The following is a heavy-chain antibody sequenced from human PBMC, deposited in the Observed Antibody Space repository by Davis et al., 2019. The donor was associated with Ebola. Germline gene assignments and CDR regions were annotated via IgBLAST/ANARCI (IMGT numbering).Heavy chain of an antibody. CDR3: AKAAAGPPSH. J-gene: IGHJ4*02. Sequence: GESLKISCSASGFIFSTYVMSWVRQAPGKGLEWVSTLGTSADTYYADSVKGRFTISRDNSKNTLYLQMNSLRAEDTAVYYCAKAAAGPPSHWGQGTLVTVSS. CDR2: LGTSADT. D-gene: IGHD6-13*01. V-gene: IGHV3-23*01. CDR1: GFIFSTYV.